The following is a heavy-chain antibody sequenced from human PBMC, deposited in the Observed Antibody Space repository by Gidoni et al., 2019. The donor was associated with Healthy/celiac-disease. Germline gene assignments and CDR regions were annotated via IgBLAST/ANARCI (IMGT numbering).Heavy chain of an antibody. D-gene: IGHD1-1*01. CDR2: INHSGST. CDR1: GRSVSGYY. Sequence: QLQLRQTCAGLRTPSETLSPPCAVYGRSVSGYYWSWIRQPPGKGLEWIGEINHSGSTNYNPSLKSRVTVSVGTSKNQFSLKLSSVTAADTDVYYCARGPGDDQTYYYYMDVWGKGSTVTVSS. CDR3: ARGPGDDQTYYYYMDV. J-gene: IGHJ6*03. V-gene: IGHV4-34*01.